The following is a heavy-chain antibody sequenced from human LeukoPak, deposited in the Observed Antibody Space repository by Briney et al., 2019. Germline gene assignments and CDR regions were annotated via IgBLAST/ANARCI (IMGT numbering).Heavy chain of an antibody. Sequence: ASVKVSCKASGYSFTNYGISWVRQAPGQGLEWMGGIIPIFGTANYAQKFQGRVTITADESTSTAYMELSSLRSEDTAVYYCAGALAVAGTGSNNYWGQGTLVTVSS. V-gene: IGHV1-69*13. D-gene: IGHD6-19*01. CDR3: AGALAVAGTGSNNY. CDR2: IIPIFGTA. CDR1: GYSFTNYG. J-gene: IGHJ4*02.